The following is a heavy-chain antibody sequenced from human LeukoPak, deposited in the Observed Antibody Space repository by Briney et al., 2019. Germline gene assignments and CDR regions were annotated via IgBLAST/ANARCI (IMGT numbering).Heavy chain of an antibody. D-gene: IGHD6-19*01. Sequence: SQTLSLTCAISGDSVSSKSAAWNWFRQSPSRGLEWLGRTYYRSKWYSDYAESVKSRITFNSDPSKNQLSLQLNSVTPDDTAVYYCARGLAVAGGLFDYWGQGTLVTVSS. CDR3: ARGLAVAGGLFDY. CDR2: TYYRSKWYS. J-gene: IGHJ4*02. CDR1: GDSVSSKSAA. V-gene: IGHV6-1*01.